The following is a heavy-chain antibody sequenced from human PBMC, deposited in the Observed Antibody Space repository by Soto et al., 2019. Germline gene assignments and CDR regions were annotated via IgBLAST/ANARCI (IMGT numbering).Heavy chain of an antibody. CDR3: ARVYYDYIWGSYRYMTPFDY. CDR1: GFTFSSYS. J-gene: IGHJ4*02. Sequence: GSLRLSCAASGFTFSSYSMNWVRQAPGKGLEWVSYISSSSSTIYYADSVKGRFTISRDNAKNSLYLQMNSLRAEDMAVYYCARVYYDYIWGSYRYMTPFDYWGQGTLVTVSS. D-gene: IGHD3-16*02. V-gene: IGHV3-48*01. CDR2: ISSSSSTI.